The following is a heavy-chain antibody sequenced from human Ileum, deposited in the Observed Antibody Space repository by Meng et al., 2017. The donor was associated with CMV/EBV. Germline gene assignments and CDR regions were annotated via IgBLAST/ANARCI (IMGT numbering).Heavy chain of an antibody. V-gene: IGHV3-11*01. Sequence: GGSLRLSCAASGFVLGDYFMNWVRQAPGKGLEWVAYISSTSYTIYYADSVKGRFTISRDNAQNSVYLQMDSLRADDTAVYYCAHHGGFGELGPVLFEYYYDNMDVWGQGTTVTVSS. CDR3: AHHGGFGELGPVLFEYYYDNMDV. J-gene: IGHJ6*02. CDR2: ISSTSYTI. D-gene: IGHD3-10*01. CDR1: GFVLGDYF.